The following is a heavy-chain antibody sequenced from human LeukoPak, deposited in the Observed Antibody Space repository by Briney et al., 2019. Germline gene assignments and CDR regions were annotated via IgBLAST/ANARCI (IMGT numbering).Heavy chain of an antibody. CDR1: GFTFSSYA. J-gene: IGHJ6*02. Sequence: GGSLRLSCAASGFTFSSYAMSWVRQAPGKGLVWVSRINSDGSSTSYADSVKGRFTISRDNAKNTLYLQTNSLRAEDTAVYYCAREGSSGSYYGMDVWGQGTTVTVSS. CDR3: AREGSSGSYYGMDV. V-gene: IGHV3-74*01. CDR2: INSDGSST. D-gene: IGHD6-6*01.